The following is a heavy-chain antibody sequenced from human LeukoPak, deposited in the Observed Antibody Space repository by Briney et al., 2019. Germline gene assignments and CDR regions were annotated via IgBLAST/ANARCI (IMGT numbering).Heavy chain of an antibody. Sequence: GRSLRLSCAASGFTFSSYAMHWVRQAPGQGLEYVSAISSNGGSTYYANSVKGRFTISRDNSKNTLYLQMGSLRAEDMAVYYCAREWPGDYTPLDYWGQGTLVTVSS. V-gene: IGHV3-64*01. CDR2: ISSNGGST. CDR1: GFTFSSYA. J-gene: IGHJ4*02. CDR3: AREWPGDYTPLDY. D-gene: IGHD4-17*01.